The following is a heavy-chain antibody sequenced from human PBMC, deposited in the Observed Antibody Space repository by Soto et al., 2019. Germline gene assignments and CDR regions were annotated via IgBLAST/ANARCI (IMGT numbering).Heavy chain of an antibody. CDR3: ARAVKQWLVGGDYYYYCMDV. D-gene: IGHD6-19*01. Sequence: VQLVESGGGLVKPGGSLRLSCEASGFTLSDYYMTWIRQAPGKGLEWISYISSSATIIYYADSVKGRFTISRDNAKTSLYLQMNSPRADDTAVYYCARAVKQWLVGGDYYYYCMDVWGKGTTVTVSS. CDR2: ISSSATII. CDR1: GFTLSDYY. V-gene: IGHV3-11*01. J-gene: IGHJ6*03.